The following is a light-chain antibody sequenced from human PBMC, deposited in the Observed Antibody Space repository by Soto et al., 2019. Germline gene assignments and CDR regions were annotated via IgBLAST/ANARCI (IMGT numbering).Light chain of an antibody. CDR3: CSYVGSTTSYV. CDR1: SGDVGNFNL. V-gene: IGLV2-23*02. Sequence: QSALTQPASVSGSPGQSIAISCTGTSGDVGNFNLVSWYQQHPGKAPKLIIYEVNKWPSGVSNRFSGSKSGNTASLTISGLQSEDEPDYYCCSYVGSTTSYVFGSGTKVTVL. CDR2: EVN. J-gene: IGLJ1*01.